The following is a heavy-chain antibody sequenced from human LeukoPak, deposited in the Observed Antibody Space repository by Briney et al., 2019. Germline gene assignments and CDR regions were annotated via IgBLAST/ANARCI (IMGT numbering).Heavy chain of an antibody. CDR3: ARLRFTPTWYFDL. Sequence: SETLSLTCAVYGGSFSGYYWSWIRQPPGKGLEWIGEINHSGSTNYNPSLKSRVTISVDTSKNQFSLKLSSVTAADTAVYYCARLRFTPTWYFDLWGRGTLVTVSS. V-gene: IGHV4-34*01. CDR1: GGSFSGYY. J-gene: IGHJ2*01. D-gene: IGHD2-15*01. CDR2: INHSGST.